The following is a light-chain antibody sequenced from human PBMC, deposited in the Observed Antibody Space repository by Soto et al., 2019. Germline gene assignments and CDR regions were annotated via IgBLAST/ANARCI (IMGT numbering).Light chain of an antibody. CDR1: SSNIGAGYD. CDR2: DNT. Sequence: QSVLTQPPSVSGAPGQRVTISCTGRSSNIGAGYDVHWYQQLPGTAPKLLIYDNTNRPSGVPDRFSGSKSGTSASLAITGLQAEDEADYYCQSYDSSLRGSVFGSGTKLTVL. CDR3: QSYDSSLRGSV. J-gene: IGLJ1*01. V-gene: IGLV1-40*01.